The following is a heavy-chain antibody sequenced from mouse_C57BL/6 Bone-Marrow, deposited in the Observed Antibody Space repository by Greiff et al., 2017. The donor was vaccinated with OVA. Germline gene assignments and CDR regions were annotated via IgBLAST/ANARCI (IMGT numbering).Heavy chain of an antibody. Sequence: EVKVVESGGGLVKPGGSLKLSCAASGFTFSSYAMSWVRQTPEKRLEWVATISDGGSYTYYPDNVKGRFTISRDNAKNNLYLQMSHLKSEDTAMYYCARGLYGHGGSAMDYWGQGTSVTVSS. CDR3: ARGLYGHGGSAMDY. V-gene: IGHV5-4*03. J-gene: IGHJ4*01. D-gene: IGHD1-1*01. CDR2: ISDGGSYT. CDR1: GFTFSSYA.